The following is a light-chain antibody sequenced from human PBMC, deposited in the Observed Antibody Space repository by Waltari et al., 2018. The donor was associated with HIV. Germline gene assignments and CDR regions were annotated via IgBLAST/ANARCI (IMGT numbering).Light chain of an antibody. V-gene: IGKV1-39*01. CDR3: EQNYDFTRT. CDR1: QKVRTY. Sequence: DIQMTQSPRSLSASVGETVTFTCRSSQKVRTYVNWCQQTLGRPPRLLIFSASSLQSGVSSRFSGRGSGTDFTLTIKNLQPEDFATYYCEQNYDFTRTFGQGTTVG. J-gene: IGKJ1*01. CDR2: SAS.